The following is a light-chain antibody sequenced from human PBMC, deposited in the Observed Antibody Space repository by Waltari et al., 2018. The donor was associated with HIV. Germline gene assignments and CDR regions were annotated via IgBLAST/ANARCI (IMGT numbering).Light chain of an antibody. CDR3: QVWDTNTDQYVI. Sequence: SYVLTQSPSVSVAPGKTARITCGGQNIGSKSVNWYQQQPGQAPVMVIYHDTDRPLGIPDRFSGSNSEDTATLTIRRVEAGDEADYYCQVWDTNTDQYVIFGGGTNLAV. J-gene: IGLJ2*01. CDR1: NIGSKS. CDR2: HDT. V-gene: IGLV3-21*01.